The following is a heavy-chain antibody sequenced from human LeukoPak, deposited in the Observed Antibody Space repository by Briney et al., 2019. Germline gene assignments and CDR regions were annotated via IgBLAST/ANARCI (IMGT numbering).Heavy chain of an antibody. V-gene: IGHV3-15*04. CDR2: IVARSVGGTT. CDR3: VTSYYESGSSYLFDY. Sequence: GGSLRLSCAASGFTFSTTWMSWVRQAPGKGLEWVGRIVARSVGGTTDYAAPVEGRFRISRDDSKNTVYLQMTSLMTEDTAVYYCVTSYYESGSSYLFDYWGQGTLVTVSS. D-gene: IGHD3-10*01. J-gene: IGHJ4*02. CDR1: GFTFSTTW.